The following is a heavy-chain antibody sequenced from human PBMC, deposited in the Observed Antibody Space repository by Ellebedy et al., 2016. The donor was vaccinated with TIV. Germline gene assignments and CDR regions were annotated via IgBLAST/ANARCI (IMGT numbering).Heavy chain of an antibody. CDR2: IIPIFGTA. J-gene: IGHJ4*02. CDR1: GGTFSSYA. Sequence: SVKVSXKASGGTFSSYAISWVRQAPGQGLEWMGGIIPIFGTANYAQKFQGRVTITADESTSTAYMELSSLRAEDTAVYYCAKDLWGAVAGRYFDYWGQGTLVTVSS. D-gene: IGHD6-19*01. V-gene: IGHV1-69*13. CDR3: AKDLWGAVAGRYFDY.